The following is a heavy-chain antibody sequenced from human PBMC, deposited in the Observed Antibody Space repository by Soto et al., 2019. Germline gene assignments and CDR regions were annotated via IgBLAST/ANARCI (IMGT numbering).Heavy chain of an antibody. CDR2: IFSDNER. D-gene: IGHD4-17*01. CDR1: GFSLTTGKMG. CDR3: ARMNVDSYQFYYAMDV. Sequence: GSGPTLVNPTETLTLTCTVSGFSLTTGKMGVSWIRQPPGKALVWLAHIFSDNERSYSTSLQGRLTISKDTSGSQVVLSMTNVDPVDTATYYCARMNVDSYQFYYAMDVWGQGTTVTVSS. J-gene: IGHJ6*02. V-gene: IGHV2-26*01.